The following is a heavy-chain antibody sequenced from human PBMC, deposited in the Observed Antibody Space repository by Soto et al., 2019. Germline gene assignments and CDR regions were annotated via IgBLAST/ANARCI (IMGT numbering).Heavy chain of an antibody. CDR2: ISSTTNYI. CDR3: ARESEDLTSNFDY. J-gene: IGHJ4*02. CDR1: GFTVTRYS. Sequence: PGGALRLSCTASGFTVTRYSMNWVRQAPGKVLEWVSSISSTTNYIYYGDSMKGRFTISRDNAKNSLYLEMNSMRAEDTAVYYCARESEDLTSNFDYCGQGTLGTVSA. V-gene: IGHV3-21*06.